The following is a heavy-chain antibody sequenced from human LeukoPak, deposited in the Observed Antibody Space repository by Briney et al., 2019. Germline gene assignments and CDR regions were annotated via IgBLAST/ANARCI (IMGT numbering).Heavy chain of an antibody. V-gene: IGHV3-30*18. CDR1: GFTFSRYA. D-gene: IGHD3-10*01. CDR2: IAYDGINK. J-gene: IGHJ4*02. Sequence: PGRSLRLSCAASGFTFSRYAMHWVRQAPGKGLEWVAVIAYDGINKYYADSVKGRFTISRDDSKNTLYLQMSSLGLEDTAVYYCAKAELGGPGAFSNVYYFDYWGQGALVTVSS. CDR3: AKAELGGPGAFSNVYYFDY.